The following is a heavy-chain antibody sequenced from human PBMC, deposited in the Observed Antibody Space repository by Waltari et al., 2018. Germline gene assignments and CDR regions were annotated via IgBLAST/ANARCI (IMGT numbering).Heavy chain of an antibody. J-gene: IGHJ6*03. V-gene: IGHV1-69*10. Sequence: QVQLVQSGAEVKKPGSSVKVSCKASGGTFSSYAISWVRQAPGQGLEWMGGIIPILGIANYAQKFQGRVTITADKSTSTAYMELSSLRSEDTAVYYCARGMGQWLVARVYYYYYMDVWGKGTTVTVSS. CDR1: GGTFSSYA. CDR2: IIPILGIA. D-gene: IGHD6-19*01. CDR3: ARGMGQWLVARVYYYYYMDV.